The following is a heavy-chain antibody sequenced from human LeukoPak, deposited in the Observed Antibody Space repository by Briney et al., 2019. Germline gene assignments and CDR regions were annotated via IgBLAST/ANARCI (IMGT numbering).Heavy chain of an antibody. CDR2: ISSSGSTI. D-gene: IGHD6-6*01. CDR3: ARDRGVGIYSSSFPLGYMDV. Sequence: PGGSLRLSCAASGFTFSSYEMNWVRQAPGKGLEWVSYISSSGSTIYYADSVKGRFTISRDNAKNSLYLQMNSLRAEDTAVYYCARDRGVGIYSSSFPLGYMDVWGKGTTVTVSS. V-gene: IGHV3-48*03. CDR1: GFTFSSYE. J-gene: IGHJ6*03.